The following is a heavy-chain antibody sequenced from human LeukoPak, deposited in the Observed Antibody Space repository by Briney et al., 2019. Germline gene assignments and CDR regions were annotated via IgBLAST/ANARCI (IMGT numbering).Heavy chain of an antibody. J-gene: IGHJ3*01. CDR3: GMSGDRVPLQDDVFDV. V-gene: IGHV5-51*01. CDR2: IYPGDSGP. CDR1: GYSFTSYC. D-gene: IGHD1-26*01. Sequence: GESLQISCKVSGYSFTSYCIGWVRQMPGKGLEWMGIIYPGDSGPTYSPSFQGQVTISDDKSINTAYLQWSSLQASDTAMYYCGMSGDRVPLQDDVFDVWGQGTMDTVST.